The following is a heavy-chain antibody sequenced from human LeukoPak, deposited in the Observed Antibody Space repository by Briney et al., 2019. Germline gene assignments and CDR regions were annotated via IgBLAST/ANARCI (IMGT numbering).Heavy chain of an antibody. CDR1: GYTFTGYY. CDR3: ARENCSGGSCLLDY. J-gene: IGHJ4*02. CDR2: INPNSGGT. Sequence: ASVKVSCKASGYTFTGYYMHWVRQAPGQGLEWMGWINPNSGGTNYAQEFQGRVTMTRDTSISTAYMELSRLRSDDTAVYYCARENCSGGSCLLDYWGQGTLVTVSS. V-gene: IGHV1-2*02. D-gene: IGHD2-15*01.